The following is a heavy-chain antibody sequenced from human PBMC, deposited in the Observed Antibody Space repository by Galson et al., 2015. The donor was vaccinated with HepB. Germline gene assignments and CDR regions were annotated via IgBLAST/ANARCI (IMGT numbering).Heavy chain of an antibody. CDR3: AHRPLSYNYDSSGYWVYFDY. CDR1: GFSVTTSGVG. CDR2: IYWDDDK. V-gene: IGHV2-5*02. J-gene: IGHJ4*02. Sequence: PALVKPTQTLTLTCTVSGFSVTTSGVGVGWIRQPPGKALEWLALIYWDDDKRYSPSVKSRLTIMKDTSKNQVVLTMTNMDPVDTATYYCAHRPLSYNYDSSGYWVYFDYWGQGTLVTVSS. D-gene: IGHD3-22*01.